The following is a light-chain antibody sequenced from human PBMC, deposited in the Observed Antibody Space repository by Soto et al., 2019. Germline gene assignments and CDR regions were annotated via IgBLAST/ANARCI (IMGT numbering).Light chain of an antibody. CDR1: QSVSSSY. J-gene: IGKJ3*01. CDR2: GAS. CDR3: QQYGSSFT. Sequence: EIVLTQSPGTLSLSPGERATLSCRASQSVSSSYLAWYQQKPGQAPRLLIYGASIRATGTPDRFSGSGSGTDFTLTISRLEPEDFAVYYCQQYGSSFTFGPGTKVDIK. V-gene: IGKV3-20*01.